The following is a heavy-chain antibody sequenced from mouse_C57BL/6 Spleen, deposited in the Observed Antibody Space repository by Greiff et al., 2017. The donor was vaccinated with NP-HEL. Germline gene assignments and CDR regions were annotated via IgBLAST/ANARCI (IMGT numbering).Heavy chain of an antibody. CDR1: GYSFTGYY. V-gene: IGHV1-42*01. CDR3: ARRGPSTPFAY. Sequence: VQLQQSGPELVKPGASVKISCKASGYSFTGYYMNWVKQSPEKSLEWIGEINPSTGGTTYNQKFKAKATLTVDKSSSTAYMQLKRLTSEDSAVYYCARRGPSTPFAYWCQGTLVTVSA. D-gene: IGHD2-1*01. J-gene: IGHJ3*01. CDR2: INPSTGGT.